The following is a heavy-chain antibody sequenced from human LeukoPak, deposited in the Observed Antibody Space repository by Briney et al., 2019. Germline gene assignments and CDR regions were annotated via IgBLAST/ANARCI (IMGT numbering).Heavy chain of an antibody. CDR1: GYTFTSYG. Sequence: RASVKVSCKASGYTFTSYGISWVRQAPGQGLEWMGGIIPIFGTANYAQKFQGRVTITADKSTSTAYMELSSLRSGDTAVYYCARVAYRYYYYYMDVWGKGTTVTVPS. CDR3: ARVAYRYYYYYMDV. J-gene: IGHJ6*03. D-gene: IGHD3-16*02. V-gene: IGHV1-69*06. CDR2: IIPIFGTA.